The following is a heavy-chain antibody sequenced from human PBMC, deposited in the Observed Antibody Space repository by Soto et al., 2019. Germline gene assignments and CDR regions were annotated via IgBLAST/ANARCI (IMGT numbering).Heavy chain of an antibody. CDR1: GFTFSSYA. CDR2: ISYDGSNK. J-gene: IGHJ4*02. V-gene: IGHV3-30*04. CDR3: ARGRVHVRVATINGSGGSCYLDY. Sequence: GESLKISCAASGFTFSSYAMHWVRQAPGKGLEWVAVISYDGSNKYYADSVKGRFTISRDNSKNTLYLQMNSLRAEDTAVYYCARGRVHVRVATINGSGGSCYLDYWGQGTLVTVSS. D-gene: IGHD2-15*01.